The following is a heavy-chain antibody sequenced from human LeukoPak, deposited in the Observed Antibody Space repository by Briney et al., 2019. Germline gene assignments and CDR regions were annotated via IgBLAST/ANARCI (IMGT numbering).Heavy chain of an antibody. CDR2: ISSSSTYI. CDR1: GFTFSTYS. CDR3: ARDTLGGSYRTLDY. J-gene: IGHJ4*02. Sequence: PGGSLRLSCAASGFTFSTYSKNWVRQAPGKGLEWVSSISSSSTYIYYADSVKGRFTISRDNAKNSLYLQMNRLRAEDTAVYYCARDTLGGSYRTLDYWGQGTLVTVSS. V-gene: IGHV3-21*01. D-gene: IGHD1-26*01.